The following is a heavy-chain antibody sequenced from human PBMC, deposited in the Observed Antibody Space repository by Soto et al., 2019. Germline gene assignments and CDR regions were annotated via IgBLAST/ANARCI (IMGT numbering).Heavy chain of an antibody. Sequence: GPEGKKPGASVKVSCTPSGYTFTNYGVNWVRQAPGQGLEWMGWISADSGDTKYAQKFQGRVTMTTDTSTRTAYMELRSLRFDDSAVYYCARGGRYSSSSDLTYWGQGTLVTVSS. V-gene: IGHV1-18*04. CDR3: ARGGRYSSSSDLTY. CDR2: ISADSGDT. CDR1: GYTFTNYG. D-gene: IGHD6-6*01. J-gene: IGHJ4*02.